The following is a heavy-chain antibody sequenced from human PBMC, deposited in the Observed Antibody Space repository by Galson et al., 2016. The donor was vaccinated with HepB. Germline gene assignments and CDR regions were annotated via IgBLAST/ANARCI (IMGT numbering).Heavy chain of an antibody. CDR1: GYTFTSYA. CDR2: IYVLTGNT. D-gene: IGHD3-16*01. CDR3: ARKGLSWGDWFDP. J-gene: IGHJ5*02. Sequence: SVKVSCKASGYTFTSYAMHWVRQAPGQSLEWMGLIYVLTGNTEYSQKFQGRVTFTRDTSASTAYMELSSLRSEDTAVYYCARKGLSWGDWFDPWGQGTLVTVSS. V-gene: IGHV1-3*01.